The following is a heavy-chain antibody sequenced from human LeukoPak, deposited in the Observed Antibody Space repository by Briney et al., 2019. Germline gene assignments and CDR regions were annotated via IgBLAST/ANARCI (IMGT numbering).Heavy chain of an antibody. CDR3: AKDNITIFGVALDAFDI. V-gene: IGHV3-30*02. J-gene: IGHJ3*02. Sequence: PGGSLRLSCAASGFTFSSYGMHWVRQAPGKGLEWVAFIRYDGSNKYYADSVKGRFTISRDNSKNTLHLQMNSLRAEDTAVYYCAKDNITIFGVALDAFDIWGQGTMVTVSS. D-gene: IGHD3-3*01. CDR1: GFTFSSYG. CDR2: IRYDGSNK.